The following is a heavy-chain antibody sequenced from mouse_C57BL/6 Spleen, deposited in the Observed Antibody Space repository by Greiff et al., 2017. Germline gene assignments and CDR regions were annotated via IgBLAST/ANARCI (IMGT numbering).Heavy chain of an antibody. CDR3: ARYDYDGEYYFDY. CDR1: GYTFTNYW. CDR2: IYPGGGYT. J-gene: IGHJ2*01. D-gene: IGHD2-4*01. V-gene: IGHV1-63*01. Sequence: VQLQESGAELVRPGTSVKMSCKASGYTFTNYWIGWAKQRPGHGLEWIGDIYPGGGYTNYNEKFKGKATLTADKSSSTAYMQFSSLTSEDSAIYYCARYDYDGEYYFDYWGQGTTLTVSS.